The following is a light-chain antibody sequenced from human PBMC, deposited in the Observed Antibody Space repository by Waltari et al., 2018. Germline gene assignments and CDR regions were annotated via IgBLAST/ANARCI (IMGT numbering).Light chain of an antibody. CDR3: QQYINWPLT. J-gene: IGKJ4*01. V-gene: IGKV3-15*01. Sequence: ETVMTQSPATLSALPGERVTLSCGASQSISSHVAWYQQKPGQPPRLVIYSASSRATGVPVRFSGSGSGTDFTLTISNLQSEDFAVYYCQQYINWPLTFGGGTKVEL. CDR2: SAS. CDR1: QSISSH.